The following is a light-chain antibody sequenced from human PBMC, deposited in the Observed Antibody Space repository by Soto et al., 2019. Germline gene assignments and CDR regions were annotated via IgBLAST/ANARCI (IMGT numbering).Light chain of an antibody. Sequence: DIQMTQSPSSLSASVGDRVTITCRASQSISRYLNWYQQKLGKAPKLLIYAASSLQSGVPSRFSGSGSGTDFTVTISILQPEDFATYYCQQSFSTPYTFGQGTNLEIK. CDR1: QSISRY. J-gene: IGKJ2*01. CDR2: AAS. V-gene: IGKV1-39*01. CDR3: QQSFSTPYT.